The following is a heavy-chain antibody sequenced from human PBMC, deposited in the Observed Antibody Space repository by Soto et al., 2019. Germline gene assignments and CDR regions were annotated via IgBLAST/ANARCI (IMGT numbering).Heavy chain of an antibody. CDR2: IYYSGST. CDR1: GGSISSSSYY. D-gene: IGHD6-13*01. CDR3: AREKSSSWDY. J-gene: IGHJ4*02. V-gene: IGHV4-39*02. Sequence: KPSETLSLTCTVSGGSISSSSYYWGWIRQPPGKGLEWIGSIYYSGSTYYNPSLKSRVTISVDTSKNQFSLKLSSVTAADTAVYYCAREKSSSWDYWGQGTLVTVSS.